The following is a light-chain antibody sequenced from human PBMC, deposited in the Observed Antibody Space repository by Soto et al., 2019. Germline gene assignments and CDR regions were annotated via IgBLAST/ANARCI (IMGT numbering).Light chain of an antibody. Sequence: QSVLTQPPSVCGAPGQRLTISCSGSTSNIGAGFDVHWYQQFPGAAPTLLIYSDTSRPSGVPSRFSASKSGTSASLTITGLRTEDEDDYYCQSYDTGVSGSLFGGGTKLPVL. CDR2: SDT. CDR1: TSNIGAGFD. CDR3: QSYDTGVSGSL. J-gene: IGLJ2*01. V-gene: IGLV1-40*01.